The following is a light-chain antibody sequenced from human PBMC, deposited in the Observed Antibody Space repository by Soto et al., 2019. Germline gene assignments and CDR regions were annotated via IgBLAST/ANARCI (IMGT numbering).Light chain of an antibody. CDR3: QQGHSRPLT. V-gene: IGKV1-39*01. J-gene: IGKJ4*01. CDR1: QSISNC. CDR2: GAY. Sequence: IQMTQSPSSLSASVGDRVTITCRASQSISNCLNWNQQKPGRAPELLIYGAYSLQSGVPSRFSGSGSGTDFSLTISSLQPEDSAAYYCQQGHSRPLTFGGGTKVEFK.